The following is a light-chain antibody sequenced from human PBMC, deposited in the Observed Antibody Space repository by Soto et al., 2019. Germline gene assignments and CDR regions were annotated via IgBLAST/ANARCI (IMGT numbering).Light chain of an antibody. Sequence: IPSTKYQLCLSASVGYIITITCRASQSISSYLNWYQQKPGKAPKLLIYAASSLQSGVPSRFSGSGSGTDFTLTISSLEPEDFAVYYCQQRRDWPPITFSPGTLLEIK. CDR1: QSISSY. CDR2: AAS. V-gene: IGKV1-39*01. J-gene: IGKJ5*01. CDR3: QQRRDWPPIT.